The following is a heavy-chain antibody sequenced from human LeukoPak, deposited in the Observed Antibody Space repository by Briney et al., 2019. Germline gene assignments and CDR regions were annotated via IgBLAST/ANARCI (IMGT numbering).Heavy chain of an antibody. J-gene: IGHJ4*02. Sequence: PSQTLSLTCTVSGGSISSGDYYWSWIRQPPGKGLEWIGYIYYSGSTYYNPSLKSRVTISVDTSKNQFSLKLSSVTAADTAVYYCARLSKKYCSSTSRLMDYFDYWGQGTLVTVSS. V-gene: IGHV4-30-4*01. CDR3: ARLSKKYCSSTSRLMDYFDY. CDR1: GGSISSGDYY. D-gene: IGHD2-2*01. CDR2: IYYSGST.